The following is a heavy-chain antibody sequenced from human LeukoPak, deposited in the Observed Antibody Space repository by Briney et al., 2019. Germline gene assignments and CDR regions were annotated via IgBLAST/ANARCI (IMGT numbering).Heavy chain of an antibody. D-gene: IGHD2-15*01. V-gene: IGHV1-24*01. J-gene: IGHJ4*02. Sequence: GASVKVCCKVSGYTLTELSMHWVRQAPGKGLEWRGGFGPEDGETIYAQKFQGRVTMTEETSTDTAYMELSSLRSEDTAVYYCATTLVVVVAATSFDYWGQGTLVTVSS. CDR3: ATTLVVVVAATSFDY. CDR2: FGPEDGET. CDR1: GYTLTELS.